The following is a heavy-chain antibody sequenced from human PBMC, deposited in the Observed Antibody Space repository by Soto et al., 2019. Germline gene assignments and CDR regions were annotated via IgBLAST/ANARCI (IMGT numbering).Heavy chain of an antibody. D-gene: IGHD6-19*01. V-gene: IGHV3-15*07. CDR1: GFTFSNAW. CDR3: AKATGYSSGWLDY. J-gene: IGHJ4*02. Sequence: GGSLRLSCAASGFTFSNAWMNWVRQAPGKGLEWVGRIKSKTDGGTTDYAAPVKGRFTISRDNSKNTLYLQMNSLRAEDTAVYYCAKATGYSSGWLDYWGQGTLVTVSS. CDR2: IKSKTDGGTT.